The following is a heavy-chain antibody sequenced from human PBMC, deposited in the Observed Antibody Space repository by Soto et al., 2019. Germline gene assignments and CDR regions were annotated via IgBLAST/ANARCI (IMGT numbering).Heavy chain of an antibody. J-gene: IGHJ4*02. V-gene: IGHV4-61*01. CDR1: GASVSSGNYY. CDR2: ISYSGST. Sequence: QVQLQESGPGLVKPSETLSLTCTVSGASVSSGNYYWSWIGQPPGKGLECIGYISYSGSTNYNPSLKSRVTISIDTSKNQFSLKLSSVTAADTAVYYCARGSGSYYAYWGQGTLVTVSS. D-gene: IGHD1-26*01. CDR3: ARGSGSYYAY.